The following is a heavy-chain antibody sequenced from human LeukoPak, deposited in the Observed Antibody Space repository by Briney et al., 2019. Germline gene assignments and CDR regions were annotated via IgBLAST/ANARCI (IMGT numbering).Heavy chain of an antibody. J-gene: IGHJ4*02. V-gene: IGHV3-30*02. CDR3: ANSAWDPTDHIAAADQFDY. Sequence: PGGSLRLSCAASGFTFSSYGMHWVRQAPGKGLEWVAFIRYDGSNKYYADSVKGRFTISRDNSKNTLYLQMNSLRAEDTAVYYCANSAWDPTDHIAAADQFDYWGQGTLVTVSS. D-gene: IGHD6-13*01. CDR2: IRYDGSNK. CDR1: GFTFSSYG.